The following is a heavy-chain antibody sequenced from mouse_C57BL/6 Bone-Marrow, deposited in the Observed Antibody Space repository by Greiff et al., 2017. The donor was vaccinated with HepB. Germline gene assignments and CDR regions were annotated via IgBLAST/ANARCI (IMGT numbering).Heavy chain of an antibody. Sequence: VQLQQSGTVLARPGASVKMSCKTSGYTFTSYWMHWVKQRPGQGLEWIGAIYPGNSDTSYNQKFKGQAKLTAVTSASTAYMELSSLTNEDSSVYYCTMDGSSPFDYWGQGTTLTVSS. CDR1: GYTFTSYW. D-gene: IGHD1-1*01. CDR3: TMDGSSPFDY. V-gene: IGHV1-5*01. CDR2: IYPGNSDT. J-gene: IGHJ2*01.